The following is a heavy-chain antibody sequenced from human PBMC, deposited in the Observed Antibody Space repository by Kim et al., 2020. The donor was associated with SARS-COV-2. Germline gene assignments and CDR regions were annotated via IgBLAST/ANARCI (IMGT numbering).Heavy chain of an antibody. V-gene: IGHV1-2*06. Sequence: ASVKVSCKASGYTFTGYYMHWVRQAPGQGLEWMGRINPNSGGTNYAQKFQGRVTMTRDTSISTAYMELSRLRSDDTAVYYCARVPSTMVQGIDYWGQGTLVTVSS. J-gene: IGHJ4*02. CDR3: ARVPSTMVQGIDY. CDR2: INPNSGGT. CDR1: GYTFTGYY. D-gene: IGHD3-10*01.